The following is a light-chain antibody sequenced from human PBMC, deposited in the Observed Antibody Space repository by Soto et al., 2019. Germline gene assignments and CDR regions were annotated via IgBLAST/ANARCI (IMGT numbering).Light chain of an antibody. Sequence: EKVMTQSPATLSVSPGGSATLSCRASQHVSSNLAWYRQKPGQAPTLLIYRASTRATGIPATFSGSGSGTEFTLPISSLQSEDFSVYYCQQYNKWPYTFGQGTKLEI. V-gene: IGKV3-15*01. CDR1: QHVSSN. CDR2: RAS. CDR3: QQYNKWPYT. J-gene: IGKJ2*01.